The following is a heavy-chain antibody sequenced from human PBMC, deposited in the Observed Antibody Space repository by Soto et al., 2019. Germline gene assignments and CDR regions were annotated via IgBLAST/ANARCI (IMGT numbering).Heavy chain of an antibody. CDR2: IIPIFGTA. CDR1: GGTFSSYA. V-gene: IGHV1-69*13. D-gene: IGHD1-26*01. CDR3: ARDSGSYYYYYYGMDV. Sequence: ASVKVSCKASGGTFSSYAISWVRQAPGQGLEWMGGIIPIFGTANYAQKFQGRVTITADESTSTAYMELSSLRSEDTAVYYCARDSGSYYYYYYGMDVWGQGTTVTVSS. J-gene: IGHJ6*02.